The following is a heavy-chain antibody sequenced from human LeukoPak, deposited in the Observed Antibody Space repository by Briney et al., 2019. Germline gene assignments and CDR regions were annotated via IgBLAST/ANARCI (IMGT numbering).Heavy chain of an antibody. J-gene: IGHJ4*02. CDR1: GGSLGSYY. D-gene: IGHD3-10*01. V-gene: IGHV4-59*08. Sequence: SETLSLTCTVSGGSLGSYYWSWIRQPPGKGLEWIGYIYYSGSTDYNPSLKSRVTISVDTSKNQFSLKLSSVTAADTAVYYCARRVSGSLYYFDYWGQGTLVTVSS. CDR2: IYYSGST. CDR3: ARRVSGSLYYFDY.